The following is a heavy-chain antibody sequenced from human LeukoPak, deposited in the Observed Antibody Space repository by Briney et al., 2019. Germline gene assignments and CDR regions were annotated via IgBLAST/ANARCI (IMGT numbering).Heavy chain of an antibody. CDR2: IHPDSSDK. Sequence: GGSLRLSCEASGFTFRHSWLSWIRQTPGKGLEWVANIHPDSSDKFYVDSMEGRFTTSRDNTKNSLYLQIDNARLDDTGLYYCTRLPRETAGDYWGQGVPVIVSS. V-gene: IGHV3-7*03. J-gene: IGHJ4*02. CDR1: GFTFRHSW. D-gene: IGHD1-14*01. CDR3: TRLPRETAGDY.